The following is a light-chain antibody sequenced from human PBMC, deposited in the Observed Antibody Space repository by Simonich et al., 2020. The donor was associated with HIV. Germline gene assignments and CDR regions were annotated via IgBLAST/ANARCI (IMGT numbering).Light chain of an antibody. CDR2: WAS. Sequence: DIVMTQSPDSLAVSLGERATINCKSSQSVLYSSNNKNYLVWYQQKPGQSPKLLIYWASTRESGVPDRFSGSGSGTDFTPTISSLQAEDVAVYYCQQYYSSPRTFGQGTKVEIK. CDR1: QSVLYSSNNKNY. CDR3: QQYYSSPRT. J-gene: IGKJ1*01. V-gene: IGKV4-1*01.